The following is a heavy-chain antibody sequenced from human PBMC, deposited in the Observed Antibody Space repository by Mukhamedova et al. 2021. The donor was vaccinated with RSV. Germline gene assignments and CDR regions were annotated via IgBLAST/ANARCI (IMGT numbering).Heavy chain of an antibody. D-gene: IGHD2-15*01. CDR1: TFSSYA. CDR3: ARADCSGGSCYFDY. CDR2: ISYDGSNK. J-gene: IGHJ4*03. Sequence: TFSSYAMHWVRQAPGKGLEWVAVISYDGSNKYYADSVKGRFTISRDNSKNTLYLQMNSLRAEDTAVYYCARADCSGGSCYFDYWG. V-gene: IGHV3-30*04.